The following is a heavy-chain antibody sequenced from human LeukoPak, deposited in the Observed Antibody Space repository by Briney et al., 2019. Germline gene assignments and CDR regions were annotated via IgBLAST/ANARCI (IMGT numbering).Heavy chain of an antibody. J-gene: IGHJ4*02. Sequence: PGGSLRLSCAASGITFSNYSMNWVRQAPGKGLEWVSYISSSSSHRYYGDSVKGRLTISRDNAKNSVYLQMNSLRAEDTAVYYCATDTVAGLDYWGQGTLVTVSS. CDR3: ATDTVAGLDY. CDR2: ISSSSSHR. D-gene: IGHD5-12*01. CDR1: GITFSNYS. V-gene: IGHV3-21*01.